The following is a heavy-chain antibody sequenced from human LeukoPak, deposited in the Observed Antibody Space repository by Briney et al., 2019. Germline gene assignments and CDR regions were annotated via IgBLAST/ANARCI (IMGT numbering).Heavy chain of an antibody. CDR1: GCTFSSYS. D-gene: IGHD3-22*01. CDR3: ARDGSYDSRTIFDY. V-gene: IGHV3-21*01. CDR2: ISSSSYI. Sequence: MAGGSLRLSCAASGCTFSSYSMNWVRQAPGKRLEWVSSISSSSYIYYADSVKGRFTISRDNAKNSLYLQMNSLRAEDTAVYYCARDGSYDSRTIFDYWGQGTLVTVSS. J-gene: IGHJ4*02.